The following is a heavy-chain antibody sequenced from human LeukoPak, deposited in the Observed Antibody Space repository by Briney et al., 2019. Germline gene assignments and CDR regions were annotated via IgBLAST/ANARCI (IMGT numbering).Heavy chain of an antibody. CDR2: INPNSGGT. CDR1: GYTFTGYY. J-gene: IGHJ4*02. CDR3: ATHPRYSSGWHTAGY. D-gene: IGHD6-19*01. Sequence: ASVKVSCKASGYTFTGYYIHWLRQAPGQGLEWMGWINPNSGGTNYAQKFQGRVTMTRDTSISTAYMELSRLRSDDTAVYYCATHPRYSSGWHTAGYWGQGTLVTVSS. V-gene: IGHV1-2*02.